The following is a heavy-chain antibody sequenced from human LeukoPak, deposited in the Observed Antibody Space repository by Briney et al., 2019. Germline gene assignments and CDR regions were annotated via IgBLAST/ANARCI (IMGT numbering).Heavy chain of an antibody. CDR3: ARDSSIYFDY. V-gene: IGHV3-21*01. CDR2: ISGSSSYI. Sequence: GGSLRLSCAASGFTFSSYSMNWVRQAPGKGLEWVSSISGSSSYIYYADSVKGRFTISRDNAKNSLYLQMNSLRAEDTAVYYCARDSSIYFDYWGQGTLVTVSS. J-gene: IGHJ4*02. D-gene: IGHD2-21*01. CDR1: GFTFSSYS.